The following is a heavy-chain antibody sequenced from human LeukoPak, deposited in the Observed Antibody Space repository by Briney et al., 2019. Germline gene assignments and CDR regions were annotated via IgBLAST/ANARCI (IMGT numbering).Heavy chain of an antibody. D-gene: IGHD2-2*01. CDR2: ISGSGGST. CDR3: ANGQYNLLSFLDN. V-gene: IGHV3-23*01. CDR1: GFTFRSYA. J-gene: IGHJ4*02. Sequence: GGSLRLSCAASGFTFRSYAMTWVRQAPGTGLQWVSAISGSGGSTYYADSVKGRFTISRDNSKNTLYLQMNSLRAEDTAVYYCANGQYNLLSFLDNWGRGTLVTVSS.